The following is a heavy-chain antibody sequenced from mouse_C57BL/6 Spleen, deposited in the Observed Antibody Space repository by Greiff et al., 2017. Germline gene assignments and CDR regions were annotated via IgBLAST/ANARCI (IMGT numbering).Heavy chain of an antibody. Sequence: EVQLQQSGPELVKPGASVKMSCKASGYTFTTYSMNWVKQSHGKSLEWIGNIHPNNGDTRYNQKFKGKATLTVDKSSSTAYLELRRLTSDDSAVYYCASSGYGGCALAYWGQGTPVTVSA. J-gene: IGHJ3*01. CDR1: GYTFTTYS. CDR2: IHPNNGDT. CDR3: ASSGYGGCALAY. D-gene: IGHD3-2*02. V-gene: IGHV1-26*01.